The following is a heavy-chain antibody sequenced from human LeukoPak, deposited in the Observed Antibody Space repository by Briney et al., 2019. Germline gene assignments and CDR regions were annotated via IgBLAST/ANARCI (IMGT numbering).Heavy chain of an antibody. CDR1: GFTFSSYS. CDR2: ISSSSSTI. Sequence: GGSLRLSCAASGFTFSSYSMNWVRQAPGKGLEWVSYISSSSSTIYYADSVKGRFTISRDNAKNSLYLQMNSLRAEDTAVYYCARDQYLGSGSYYFPFDYWGQGTLVTVSS. V-gene: IGHV3-48*04. J-gene: IGHJ4*02. D-gene: IGHD1-26*01. CDR3: ARDQYLGSGSYYFPFDY.